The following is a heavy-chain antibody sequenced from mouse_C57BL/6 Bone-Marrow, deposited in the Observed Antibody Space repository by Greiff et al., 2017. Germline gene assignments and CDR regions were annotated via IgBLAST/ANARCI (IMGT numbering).Heavy chain of an antibody. CDR1: GFTFSSYG. J-gene: IGHJ3*01. CDR2: ISSGGSYT. CDR3: ARLGNSAWLAY. Sequence: EVQLVESGGDLVKPGGSLKLSCAASGFTFSSYGMSWVRQTPDKRLEWVATISSGGSYTYYPDSVKGRFTISRDNAKNTLYLQMSSLKSEDTAMYYCARLGNSAWLAYWGQGTLVTVSA. D-gene: IGHD2-1*01. V-gene: IGHV5-6*01.